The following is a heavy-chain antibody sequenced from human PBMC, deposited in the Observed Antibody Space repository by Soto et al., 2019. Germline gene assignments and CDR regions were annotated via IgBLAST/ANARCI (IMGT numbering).Heavy chain of an antibody. J-gene: IGHJ5*02. CDR2: IYPGDSDT. CDR3: ARHGWLAEGGKGRGNWFAP. Sequence: PGESLKISCKGSGYSFTSYWIGWVRQMPGKGLEWMGIIYPGDSDTRYSPSFQGQVTISADKSISTAYLQWSSLKASDTAMYYWARHGWLAEGGKGRGNWFAPGGRGPRVTVSS. D-gene: IGHD6-13*01. CDR1: GYSFTSYW. V-gene: IGHV5-51*01.